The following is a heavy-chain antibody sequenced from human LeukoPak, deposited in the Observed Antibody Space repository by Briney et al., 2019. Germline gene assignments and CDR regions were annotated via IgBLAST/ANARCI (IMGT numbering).Heavy chain of an antibody. CDR3: ARGNLEWAAGTRWFDP. CDR1: GFTFSSYV. D-gene: IGHD6-13*01. J-gene: IGHJ5*02. CDR2: ISYDGSNK. V-gene: IGHV3-30*04. Sequence: GGSLRLSCAASGFTFSSYVMHWVRQAPGKGLEWVAIISYDGSNKYYADSVKGRFTISRDKSKNTLYLQMNSLRAEDTALYYCARGNLEWAAGTRWFDPWGQGTLVTVSS.